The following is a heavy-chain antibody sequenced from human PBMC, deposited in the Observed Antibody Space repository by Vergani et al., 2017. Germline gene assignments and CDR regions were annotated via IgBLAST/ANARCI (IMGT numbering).Heavy chain of an antibody. CDR3: ARVVGSGSYLYYYYGMDV. D-gene: IGHD1-26*01. CDR2: INWNGGST. CDR1: GFTFDDYG. J-gene: IGHJ6*02. Sequence: EVQLVESGGGVVRPGGSLRLSCAASGFTFDDYGMSWVRQAPGKGLEWVSGINWNGGSTGYADSVKGRFTISRDNAKNSLYLQMNSLRAEDTAVYYCARVVGSGSYLYYYYGMDVWGQGTTVTVSS. V-gene: IGHV3-20*04.